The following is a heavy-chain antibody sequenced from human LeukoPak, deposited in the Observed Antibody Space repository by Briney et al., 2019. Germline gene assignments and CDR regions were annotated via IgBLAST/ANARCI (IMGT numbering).Heavy chain of an antibody. CDR1: GFTFSSYA. D-gene: IGHD3-22*01. CDR2: ISGSGGST. CDR3: AQADTITMIVVVVGALY. Sequence: GGSLRLSCAASGFTFSSYAMSWVRQAPGKGLEWVSAISGSGGSTYYADSVKGRFTISRDNSTNTQYLQMNSLRAEDTAVYYCAQADTITMIVVVVGALYWGQGTLVTVSS. V-gene: IGHV3-23*01. J-gene: IGHJ4*02.